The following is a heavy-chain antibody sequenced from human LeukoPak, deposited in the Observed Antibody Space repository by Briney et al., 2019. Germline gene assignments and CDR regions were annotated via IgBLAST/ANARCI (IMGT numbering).Heavy chain of an antibody. CDR2: IYHSGST. D-gene: IGHD2-21*02. V-gene: IGHV4-30-2*01. Sequence: SQTLSLTCAVSGGSISSGGYSWSWIWQPPGKGLEWIGYIYHSGSTYYNPSLKSRVTISVDKSKNHFSLKLTSVTAADTAVYYCARRCFGGDCFSTIHHWGQGTLVTVSS. CDR3: ARRCFGGDCFSTIHH. CDR1: GGSISSGGYS. J-gene: IGHJ1*01.